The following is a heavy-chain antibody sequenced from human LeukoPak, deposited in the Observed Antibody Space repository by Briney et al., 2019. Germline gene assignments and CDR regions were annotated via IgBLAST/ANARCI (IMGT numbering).Heavy chain of an antibody. Sequence: GGSLRLSCAASGFTFSSYSMNWVRQAPGKGLEWVSSISSSSSYLYYADSVKGRFTISRDNAKNSLYLQMNSLRAEDTAVYYCARDIAVAGDDYWGQGTLVTVSS. D-gene: IGHD6-19*01. CDR1: GFTFSSYS. CDR3: ARDIAVAGDDY. J-gene: IGHJ4*02. V-gene: IGHV3-21*01. CDR2: ISSSSSYL.